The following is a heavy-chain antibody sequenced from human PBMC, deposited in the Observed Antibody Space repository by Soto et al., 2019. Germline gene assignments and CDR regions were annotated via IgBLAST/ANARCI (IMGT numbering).Heavy chain of an antibody. CDR2: IYYSGYA. V-gene: IGHV4-39*01. CDR3: ASVRRGGYDSLRYYYGMDV. Sequence: SETLSLTCTVSGASISNTRYYWGWIRQPPGKGLEWIGSIYYSGYAYYNPSLKSRVTISVDTSKNQFSLKLSSVTAADTAVYYCASVRRGGYDSLRYYYGMDVWGQGTTVTVSS. D-gene: IGHD5-12*01. J-gene: IGHJ6*02. CDR1: GASISNTRYY.